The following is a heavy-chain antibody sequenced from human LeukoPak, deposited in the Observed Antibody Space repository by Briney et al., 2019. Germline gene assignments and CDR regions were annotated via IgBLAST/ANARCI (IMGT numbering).Heavy chain of an antibody. J-gene: IGHJ6*03. D-gene: IGHD2-2*02. Sequence: PGGSLRLSCAASGFTFSSYAMHWVRQAPGKGLEWVAVISYDGSNKYYADSVKGRFTISRDNSKNTLYLQMNSLRAEDTAVYYCAKDGLHCSSTSCYRRPVSYTPYYYYYYMDVWGKGTTVTVSS. CDR3: AKDGLHCSSTSCYRRPVSYTPYYYYYYMDV. CDR1: GFTFSSYA. V-gene: IGHV3-30-3*01. CDR2: ISYDGSNK.